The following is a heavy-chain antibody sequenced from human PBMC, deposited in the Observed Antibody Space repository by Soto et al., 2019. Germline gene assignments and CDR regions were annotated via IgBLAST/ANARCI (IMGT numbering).Heavy chain of an antibody. V-gene: IGHV4-30-4*01. CDR1: GGSLSSGDNY. J-gene: IGHJ4*02. D-gene: IGHD1-26*01. Sequence: QVQLQESGPGLVKPSQTLSLTCTVSGGSLSSGDNYWSWIRQPPGKGLEWIGYIHYSGTTYYNPSLKSRLTISVDTSKNQFSLELNSVTAADTAVYYCARAPWELRAFDFWGQGTLVTVSS. CDR2: IHYSGTT. CDR3: ARAPWELRAFDF.